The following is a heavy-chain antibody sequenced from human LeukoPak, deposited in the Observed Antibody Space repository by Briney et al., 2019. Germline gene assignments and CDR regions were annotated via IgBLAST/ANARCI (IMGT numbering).Heavy chain of an antibody. CDR2: INHSGST. D-gene: IGHD1-14*01. CDR1: GGSFSGYY. CDR3: ARRSLWYTDHTRNSAGYYFDY. Sequence: SETLSLTCAVYGGSFSGYYWSWIRQPPGKGLEWIGEINHSGSTNYNPSLKSRVTISVDTSKNQFSLKLSSVTAADTAVYYCARRSLWYTDHTRNSAGYYFDYWGQGTLVTVSS. J-gene: IGHJ4*02. V-gene: IGHV4-34*01.